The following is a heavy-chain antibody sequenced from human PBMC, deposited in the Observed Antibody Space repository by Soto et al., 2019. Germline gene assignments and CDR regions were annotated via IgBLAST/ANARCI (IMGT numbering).Heavy chain of an antibody. CDR1: GFTFSSYA. J-gene: IGHJ4*02. CDR2: ISGSGGST. Sequence: EVQLLESGGGLVQPGGSLRLSCAASGFTFSSYAMSWVRQAPGKGLEWVSAISGSGGSTYYADSVKGRFTISRDTSKNTRYLQMNSLRAEDTAVYYGAKDLRNCSGGSCYSFVDYWGQGTLVTVSS. D-gene: IGHD2-15*01. V-gene: IGHV3-23*01. CDR3: AKDLRNCSGGSCYSFVDY.